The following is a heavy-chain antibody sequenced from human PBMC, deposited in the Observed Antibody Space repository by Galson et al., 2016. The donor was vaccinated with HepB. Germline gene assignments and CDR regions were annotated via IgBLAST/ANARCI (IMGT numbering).Heavy chain of an antibody. J-gene: IGHJ4*02. CDR1: GGSISSNYW. CDR2: IYQTGTA. CDR3: TRGTLGTTASMAFDF. Sequence: SETLSLTCDVSGGSISSNYWWAWVRQSPRKDLEWIGEIYQTGTAHYNPSFTSRATISIDKSNNQISLRLESVTAADTAVYYCTRGTLGTTASMAFDFWGQGTLVSVSS. D-gene: IGHD1-26*01. V-gene: IGHV4-4*02.